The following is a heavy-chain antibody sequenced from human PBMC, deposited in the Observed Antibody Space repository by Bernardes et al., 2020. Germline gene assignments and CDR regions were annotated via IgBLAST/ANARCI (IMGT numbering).Heavy chain of an antibody. CDR1: GFTVSRYW. D-gene: IGHD6-13*01. CDR2: IKQDGSEK. CDR3: AREFSSSWDFWGWFDP. Sequence: GYLSPSSAASGFTVSRYWMSWVRTAPGKGLEWVANIKQDGSEKYYVDSVKGRFTISRDNAKNSLYLQMNSLRAEDTAVYYCAREFSSSWDFWGWFDPWGQGTLVTVSS. J-gene: IGHJ5*02. V-gene: IGHV3-7*03.